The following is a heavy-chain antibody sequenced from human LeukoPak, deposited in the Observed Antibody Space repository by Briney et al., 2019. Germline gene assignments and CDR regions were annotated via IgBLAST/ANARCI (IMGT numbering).Heavy chain of an antibody. CDR3: VRVGYSYGYGDWNHFDY. D-gene: IGHD5-18*01. V-gene: IGHV3-66*02. CDR2: IYSGGST. CDR1: GFTFSSNY. J-gene: IGHJ4*02. Sequence: GGSLRLSCAASGFTFSSNYMSWVRQAPGKGLEGVSIIYSGGSTYYSDSVKGRFTISRDNSKNTLYLQMNSLRAEDTAVYFCVRVGYSYGYGDWNHFDYWGQGTLVTVSS.